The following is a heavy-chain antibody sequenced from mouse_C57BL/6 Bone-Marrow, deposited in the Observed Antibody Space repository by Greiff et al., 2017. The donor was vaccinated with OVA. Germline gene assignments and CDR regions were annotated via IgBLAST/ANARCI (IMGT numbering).Heavy chain of an antibody. V-gene: IGHV2-2*01. Sequence: QVQLQQSGPGLVQPSQSLSITCTVSGFSLTSYGVHWVRQSPGKGLEWLGVIWNGGSTDYNAAFISRLSISKDNSKSQVFFKMNSLQADDTAIYYCARVYFDYWGQGTTLTVSS. CDR1: GFSLTSYG. CDR3: ARVYFDY. J-gene: IGHJ2*01. CDR2: IWNGGST.